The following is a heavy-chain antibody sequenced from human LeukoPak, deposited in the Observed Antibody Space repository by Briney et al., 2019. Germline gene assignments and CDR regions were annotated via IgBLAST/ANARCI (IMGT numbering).Heavy chain of an antibody. D-gene: IGHD2-15*01. J-gene: IGHJ4*02. CDR1: GGSIISSSYY. CDR3: ARLFPSGSFLDD. CDR2: IYYSGGT. Sequence: SETLSLTCTVSGGSIISSSYYWGWIRQPPGKGLEWIGSIYYSGGTYYNPSLKSRVTISVDTSKNQFSLELSSVTAADTAVYYCARLFPSGSFLDDWGQITVVTVSS. V-gene: IGHV4-39*01.